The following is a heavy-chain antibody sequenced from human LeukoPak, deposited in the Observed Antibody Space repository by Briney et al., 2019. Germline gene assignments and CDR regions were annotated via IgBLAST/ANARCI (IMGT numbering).Heavy chain of an antibody. CDR2: FDPEDGET. CDR1: GYTLTELS. J-gene: IGHJ4*02. D-gene: IGHD3-9*01. V-gene: IGHV1-24*01. CDR3: ATDLNRVLRYFDWPPGY. Sequence: ASVKVSCKVSGYTLTELSMHWVRQAPGKGLEWMGGFDPEDGETIYAQKFQGRVTMTEDTSTDTAYMELSSLRSEDTAVYYCATDLNRVLRYFDWPPGYWGQGTLVTVSS.